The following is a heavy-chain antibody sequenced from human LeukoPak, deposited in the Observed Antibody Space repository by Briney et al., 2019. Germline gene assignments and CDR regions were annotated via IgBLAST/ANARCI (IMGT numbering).Heavy chain of an antibody. CDR2: LNHSGST. V-gene: IGHV4-34*08. CDR3: ATTYYDFWSGYYPRYFQH. J-gene: IGHJ1*01. CDR1: GVTCCYYY. Sequence: SETLSCTGAGYGVTCCYYYWIWIPPPPGMELKGSIKLNHSGSTNYNPSLKSRVTISVDTSKNQFSLKLSSVTAADTAVYYCATTYYDFWSGYYPRYFQHWGQGTLVTVSS. D-gene: IGHD3-3*01.